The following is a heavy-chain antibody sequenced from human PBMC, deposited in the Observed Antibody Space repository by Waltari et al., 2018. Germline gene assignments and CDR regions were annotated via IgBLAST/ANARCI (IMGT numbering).Heavy chain of an antibody. J-gene: IGHJ4*02. CDR2: MNPNSGNT. D-gene: IGHD3-22*01. CDR1: GYTFTSYD. V-gene: IGHV1-8*01. Sequence: QVKLVQSGDEVKKPGASVKVSCKASGYTFTSYDIKWVRQATGQGLEWMGWMNPNSGNTGYAQKFQGRVTMTRNTSISTAYMELSSLRSEDTAVYYCARGLHDSSGYYYVPLDYWGQGTLVTVSS. CDR3: ARGLHDSSGYYYVPLDY.